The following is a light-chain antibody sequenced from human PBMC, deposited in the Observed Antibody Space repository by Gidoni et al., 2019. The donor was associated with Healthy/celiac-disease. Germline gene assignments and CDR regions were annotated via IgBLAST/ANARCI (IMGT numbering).Light chain of an antibody. J-gene: IGKJ1*01. CDR3: QQYYSTPRT. CDR1: QSVLYSSNNKNY. V-gene: IGKV4-1*01. Sequence: DIVMTQSPDSLAVSLGERATINCKSSQSVLYSSNNKNYLAWYQQKPGQPPKLLIYWASTRESGVPDRFSGSGPGTDFTLTISSLQAEDVAVYYCQQYYSTPRTFXXXTKVEIK. CDR2: WAS.